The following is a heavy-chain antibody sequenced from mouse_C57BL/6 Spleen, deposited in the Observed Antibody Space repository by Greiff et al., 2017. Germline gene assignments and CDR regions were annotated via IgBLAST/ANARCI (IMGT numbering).Heavy chain of an antibody. D-gene: IGHD1-1*01. CDR1: GYTFTDYE. CDR3: TRLEVLRCFAY. Sequence: QVQLKESGAELVRPGASVTLSCKASGYTFTDYEMNWVKQTHVHGLEWIGAIDPETGGTAYNQKFKGKAILTAYKSSSTAYMELRSLTSEDSAVYYCTRLEVLRCFAYWGQGTLVTVSA. CDR2: IDPETGGT. J-gene: IGHJ3*01. V-gene: IGHV1-15*01.